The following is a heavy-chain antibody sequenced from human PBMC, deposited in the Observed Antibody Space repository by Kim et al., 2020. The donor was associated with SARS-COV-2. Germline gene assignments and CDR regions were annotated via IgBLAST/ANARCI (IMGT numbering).Heavy chain of an antibody. CDR1: GFSFNSYW. Sequence: GGSLRLSCTASGFSFNSYWMNWVRQAPGKGLEWVANIKQDGSERNYVDSVKGRFTISRDNAKNSLYLQMNSLRAEDTAMYYCTRGSAYYIFWGQGTLVTV. CDR2: IKQDGSER. J-gene: IGHJ4*02. V-gene: IGHV3-7*01. CDR3: TRGSAYYIF. D-gene: IGHD3-22*01.